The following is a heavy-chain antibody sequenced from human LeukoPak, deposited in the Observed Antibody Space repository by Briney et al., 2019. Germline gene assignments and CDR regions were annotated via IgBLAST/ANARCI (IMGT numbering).Heavy chain of an antibody. J-gene: IGHJ6*03. V-gene: IGHV4-4*07. CDR3: ARVTIDYYYYYMDV. D-gene: IGHD3-9*01. CDR2: IYTSGST. Sequence: SETLSLTCTVSGGSISSYYWSWIRQPAGKGLEWIGRIYTSGSTNYNPSLKSRVTMSVDTSKNQFSLKLSSVTAADTAVYYCARVTIDYYYYYMDVWGKGTTVTISS. CDR1: GGSISSYY.